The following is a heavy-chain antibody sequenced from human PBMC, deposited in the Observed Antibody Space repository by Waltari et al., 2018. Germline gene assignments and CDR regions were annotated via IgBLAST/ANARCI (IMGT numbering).Heavy chain of an antibody. J-gene: IGHJ4*02. Sequence: QVQLVESGGGVVQRGRSRSLSCAASGFTFSSYAMHWVRQATGKGLEWGAVISYGGSNKYYADSVNGRFTISRDNSQNTLYLQINSLRAEDTAVYYCARDGFLEWLPQGWGQGTLVTVSS. CDR1: GFTFSSYA. V-gene: IGHV3-30-3*01. CDR2: ISYGGSNK. D-gene: IGHD3-3*01. CDR3: ARDGFLEWLPQG.